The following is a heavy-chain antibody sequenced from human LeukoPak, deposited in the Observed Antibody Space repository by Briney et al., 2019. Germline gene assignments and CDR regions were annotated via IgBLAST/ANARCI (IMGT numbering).Heavy chain of an antibody. V-gene: IGHV3-23*01. D-gene: IGHD6-19*01. CDR3: ARRSWDSSAWFDS. CDR2: ISGSGSSA. Sequence: GGSLRLSCAASGFTFDDYAMNWVRQAPGEGLEWVSGISGSGSSAYYADSVKGRFTISRDNSKNILYLQMNSLRAEDTAVYYCARRSWDSSAWFDSWGQGTLVTVSS. CDR1: GFTFDDYA. J-gene: IGHJ5*01.